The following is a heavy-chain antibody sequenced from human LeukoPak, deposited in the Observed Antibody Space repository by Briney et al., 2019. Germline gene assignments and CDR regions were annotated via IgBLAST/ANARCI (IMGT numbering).Heavy chain of an antibody. J-gene: IGHJ4*02. V-gene: IGHV3-23*01. Sequence: GGSLRLSCAASGFTFTNYAMTWVRQAPGKGLEWVSGTSGTGGSTYYADSVKGRFTISRDNAKNTLYLQMNSLRAEDTAVYYCARRYCSGGSCYVDYWGQGTLVTVSS. CDR2: TSGTGGST. D-gene: IGHD2-15*01. CDR3: ARRYCSGGSCYVDY. CDR1: GFTFTNYA.